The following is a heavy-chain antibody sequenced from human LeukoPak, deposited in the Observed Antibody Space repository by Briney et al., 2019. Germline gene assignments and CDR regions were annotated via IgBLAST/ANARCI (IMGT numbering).Heavy chain of an antibody. Sequence: PSETLSLTSTVSGGSIRSSYYYWGWIRQPPGKGLEWIGSIYDSGSTYYNPSLKSRVTISVDTSKNQFSLKLNSVTAADTAVYYCARDARVCTNGVCYGMDVWGQGTTVTVSS. CDR3: ARDARVCTNGVCYGMDV. J-gene: IGHJ6*02. D-gene: IGHD2-8*01. CDR1: GGSIRSSYYY. V-gene: IGHV4-39*02. CDR2: IYDSGST.